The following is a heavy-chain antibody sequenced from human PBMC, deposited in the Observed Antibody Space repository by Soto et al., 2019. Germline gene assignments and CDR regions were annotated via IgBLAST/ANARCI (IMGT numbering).Heavy chain of an antibody. J-gene: IGHJ4*02. CDR2: MNRDGRVR. CDR3: VRDPAAIGRYFSGDNCLPLF. D-gene: IGHD2-15*01. V-gene: IGHV3-7*01. CDR1: GFTFSSFW. Sequence: EVQLVESGGSLVQPGGSLRLSCAASGFTFSSFWMGWVRQAPGKGLEWVANMNRDGRVRYYVGSVKGRFTISRDNAKNSLYLEMNSLRVEDTVMYYCVRDPAAIGRYFSGDNCLPLFGAQGTLVTVSS.